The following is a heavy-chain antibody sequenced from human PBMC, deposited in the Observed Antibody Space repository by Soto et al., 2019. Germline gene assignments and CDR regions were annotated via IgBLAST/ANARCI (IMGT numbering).Heavy chain of an antibody. V-gene: IGHV3-23*01. CDR1: GGSFSGYY. CDR3: ARHITGTTYDAFDI. Sequence: PSETLSLTCAVYGGSFSGYYWSWIRQPPGKGLEWVSAISGSGGSTYYADSVKGRFTISRDNSKNTLYLQMNSLRAEDTAVYYCARHITGTTYDAFDIWGQGTMVTVSS. J-gene: IGHJ3*02. D-gene: IGHD1-20*01. CDR2: ISGSGGST.